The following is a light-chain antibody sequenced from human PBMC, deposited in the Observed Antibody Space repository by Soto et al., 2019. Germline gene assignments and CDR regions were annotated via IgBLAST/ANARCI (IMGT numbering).Light chain of an antibody. CDR1: QSVSSDY. CDR3: QQRLNWPPG. CDR2: DAS. Sequence: EIVLTQSPGTLSLSPGDRATLSCRASQSVSSDYLAWYQQRPGQAPRLLIYDASNRATGVPARFSGSRSGTDFTLTISDLEPADFGLYYCQQRLNWPPGFGQGTKVDI. V-gene: IGKV3-11*01. J-gene: IGKJ1*01.